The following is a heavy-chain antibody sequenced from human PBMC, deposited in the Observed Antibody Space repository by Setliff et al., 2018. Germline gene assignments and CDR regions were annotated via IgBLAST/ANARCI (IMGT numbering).Heavy chain of an antibody. J-gene: IGHJ3*02. V-gene: IGHV4-31*03. CDR1: GGSISSGGYY. D-gene: IGHD2-21*01. Sequence: PSETLSLTCTVSGGSISSGGYYWSWIRPHQGKGLEWIGYIYYSGSNDYNPSLKGRVTISVDTSKNQFSLKLSSVTAADTVLYYCARVALVVVIRNAFDIWGKGTMVTVSS. CDR3: ARVALVVVIRNAFDI. CDR2: IYYSGSN.